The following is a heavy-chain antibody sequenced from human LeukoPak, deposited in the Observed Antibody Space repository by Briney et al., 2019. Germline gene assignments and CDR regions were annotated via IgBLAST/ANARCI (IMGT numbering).Heavy chain of an antibody. CDR1: GGSFSGYY. D-gene: IGHD3-10*01. J-gene: IGHJ5*02. CDR3: ARVKRSPITMVRGVTNNRLDP. Sequence: NPSETLSLTCAVYGGSFSGYYWSWIRPPPGKGLEWIGEINHSGSTNYNPSLKSRVTISVDTSKNQFSLKLSSVTAADTAVYYCARVKRSPITMVRGVTNNRLDPWGQGTLVTVSS. V-gene: IGHV4-34*01. CDR2: INHSGST.